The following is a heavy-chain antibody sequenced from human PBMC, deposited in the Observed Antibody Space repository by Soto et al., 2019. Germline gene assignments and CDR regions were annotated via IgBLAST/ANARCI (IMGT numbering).Heavy chain of an antibody. CDR1: GYTFTSYG. J-gene: IGHJ4*02. Sequence: QVQLVQSGDEVKKPGASVKVSCRASGYTFTSYGVSWVRQAPGQGLEWMGWISAHNGNTNYAQQFQGRVTMTTDTSTSTAYVELRSLRFDDTAVYYCVRSLYTIGYYRVWGQGTLVTVSS. V-gene: IGHV1-18*01. CDR2: ISAHNGNT. D-gene: IGHD6-19*01. CDR3: VRSLYTIGYYRV.